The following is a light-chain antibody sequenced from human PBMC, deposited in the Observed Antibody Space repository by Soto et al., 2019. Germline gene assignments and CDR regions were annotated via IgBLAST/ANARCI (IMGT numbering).Light chain of an antibody. J-gene: IGKJ2*01. V-gene: IGKV2-30*01. CDR3: MQASQSPPYT. CDR1: QSLVNSDGSTY. Sequence: DVVMTQSPLSLPVTLGQPASISCRSSQSLVNSDGSTYLNWLQQRPGQSPRRLIYQVSKRDSGVPDRFSGSGSGTDFTLKISRVEAEDVGVYYCMQASQSPPYTFGQGTNLEIK. CDR2: QVS.